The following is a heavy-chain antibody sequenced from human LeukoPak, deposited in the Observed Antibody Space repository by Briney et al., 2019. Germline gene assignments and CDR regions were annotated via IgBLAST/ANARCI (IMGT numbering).Heavy chain of an antibody. D-gene: IGHD6-6*01. CDR3: ASFLSGSSDF. CDR2: IWYDGSNK. V-gene: IGHV3-33*01. Sequence: PGRSLRLSCAASGFTFSSYGMHWVRQAPGKGLEWVAVIWYDGSNKYYADSVKGRFTISRDNSKNTLYPQMNSLRAEDTAVYYCASFLSGSSDFWGQGTLVTVSS. J-gene: IGHJ4*02. CDR1: GFTFSSYG.